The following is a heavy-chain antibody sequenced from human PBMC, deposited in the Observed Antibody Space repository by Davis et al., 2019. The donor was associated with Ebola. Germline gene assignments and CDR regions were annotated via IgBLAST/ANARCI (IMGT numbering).Heavy chain of an antibody. CDR1: GGSISSYY. Sequence: MPSETLSLTCTVSGGSISSYYWSWIRQPPGKGLGWIGYIYNSGSTNYNPSLKSRVTISVDTSKNQFSLKLSSVTAADTAVYYCAGGYCSSTSCYTGLEYWGQGTLATVSS. CDR2: IYNSGST. V-gene: IGHV4-59*01. J-gene: IGHJ4*02. D-gene: IGHD2-2*02. CDR3: AGGYCSSTSCYTGLEY.